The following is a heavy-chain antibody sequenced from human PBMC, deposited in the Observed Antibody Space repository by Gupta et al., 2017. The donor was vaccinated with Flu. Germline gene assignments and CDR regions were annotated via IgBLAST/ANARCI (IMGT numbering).Heavy chain of an antibody. CDR3: ATGYGGTYPEFDY. V-gene: IGHV3-33*03. CDR2: IWADGSQQ. D-gene: IGHD4-17*01. Sequence: QVQLVESGGGVVQPGTSLRLACAASGFTFRTYAMHWVRQAPGKGPEWVAVIWADGSQQFYADSVKGRFTISKDDSKNTLYHHMNSLRAEDTAVYYCATGYGGTYPEFDYWGQGPRVTVSS. CDR1: GFTFRTYA. J-gene: IGHJ4*02.